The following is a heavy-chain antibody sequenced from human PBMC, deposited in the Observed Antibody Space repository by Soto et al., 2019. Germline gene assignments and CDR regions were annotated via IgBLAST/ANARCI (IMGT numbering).Heavy chain of an antibody. Sequence: SETLSLTCSVSGGSISRGGYYWSWIRQHPGRGLEWIGYIYYSGNTYYNPSLKSRVTISVDTSKNQFSLKLSAVTAADTAVYYCARGRVGATTDYFDYWGQGTLVTRLL. CDR2: IYYSGNT. D-gene: IGHD1-26*01. V-gene: IGHV4-31*03. J-gene: IGHJ4*02. CDR1: GGSISRGGYY. CDR3: ARGRVGATTDYFDY.